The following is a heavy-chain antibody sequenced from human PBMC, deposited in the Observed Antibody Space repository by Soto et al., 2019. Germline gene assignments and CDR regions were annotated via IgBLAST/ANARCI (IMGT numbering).Heavy chain of an antibody. Sequence: GGSLRLSCVASGFTVSSYSMNWVRQAPGKGLQWISYISSSSNTIYYADSVKGRFTISRDYAKNSLYLQMNSLTDEDTAVYYCAKAGYCTSTSCPGRYYYYGMDVWGQGTTVTVSS. V-gene: IGHV3-48*02. D-gene: IGHD2-2*01. CDR2: ISSSSNTI. J-gene: IGHJ6*02. CDR3: AKAGYCTSTSCPGRYYYYGMDV. CDR1: GFTVSSYS.